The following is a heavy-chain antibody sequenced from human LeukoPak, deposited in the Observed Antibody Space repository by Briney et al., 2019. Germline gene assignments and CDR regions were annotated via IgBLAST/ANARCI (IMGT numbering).Heavy chain of an antibody. D-gene: IGHD6-13*01. CDR2: IYYSGST. CDR3: ARVSGYDSWYYFDY. V-gene: IGHV4-61*08. CDR1: GGSISSGDYY. Sequence: PSETLSLTCTVSGGSISSGDYYWSWIRQPPGKGLEWIGYIYYSGSTNYNPSLKSRVTISVDMSKNQFSLKLTSVTAADTAVYYCARVSGYDSWYYFDYWGQGTLVTVSS. J-gene: IGHJ4*02.